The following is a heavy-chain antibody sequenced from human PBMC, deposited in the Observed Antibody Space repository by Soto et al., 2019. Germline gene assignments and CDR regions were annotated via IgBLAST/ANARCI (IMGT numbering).Heavy chain of an antibody. J-gene: IGHJ2*01. V-gene: IGHV3-7*01. CDR3: ARARIDL. Sequence: EVQLVESGGGLVQPGGSLRLSCAASGFSFSSYWMTWVRQAPGKGLEWVANISPDGSDKYYVDSVNGRFTISRDHVKNSLYLQVNSLRDDDTALYYCARARIDLWGRGTLVTVSS. CDR2: ISPDGSDK. CDR1: GFSFSSYW.